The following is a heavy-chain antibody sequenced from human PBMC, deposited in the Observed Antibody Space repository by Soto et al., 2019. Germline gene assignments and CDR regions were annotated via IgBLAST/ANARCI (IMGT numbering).Heavy chain of an antibody. CDR3: AKGLRGASSRYTSGYDSRPFYYYSMDV. Sequence: QSGGSLRLSCAASGFTFSSYAMSWVRQAPGKGLEWVSAISGSGGSTYCADSVKGRFTISRDNSKNTLYLQMNSLRAEDTAVYYCAKGLRGASSRYTSGYDSRPFYYYSMDVWGQGTTVTVSS. V-gene: IGHV3-23*01. CDR1: GFTFSSYA. J-gene: IGHJ6*02. D-gene: IGHD5-12*01. CDR2: ISGSGGST.